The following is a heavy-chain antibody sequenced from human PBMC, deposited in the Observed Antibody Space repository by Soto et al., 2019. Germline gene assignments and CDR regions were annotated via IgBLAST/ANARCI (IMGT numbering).Heavy chain of an antibody. D-gene: IGHD3-10*01. CDR1: GFTFSSYG. CDR3: ANLRRAGRTSYDDFDI. CDR2: ISYDGSNK. Sequence: QVQLVESGGGVVQPGRSLRLSCAASGFTFSSYGMHWVRQAPGKGLEWVAVISYDGSNKYYAHSVKGRFNISRDNYKNTVYLKMNSLRAEDTAVYYCANLRRAGRTSYDDFDICGQGTMVVVSS. J-gene: IGHJ3*02. V-gene: IGHV3-30*18.